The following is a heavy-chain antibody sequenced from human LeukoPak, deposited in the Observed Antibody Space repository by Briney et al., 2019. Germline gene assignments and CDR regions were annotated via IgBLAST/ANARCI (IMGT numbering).Heavy chain of an antibody. CDR1: GFTVSSTY. D-gene: IGHD2-15*01. Sequence: PGGSLRLSCAASGFTVSSTYVSWVRQAPGKGLEWVSVIYSGGSTSYVDSVKGRFTTSRDNSKNTLYLQMNSLRAEDTAVYYCASRHCSGGRCYFAGADPFDYWGQGTLVTVSS. CDR3: ASRHCSGGRCYFAGADPFDY. V-gene: IGHV3-53*01. CDR2: IYSGGST. J-gene: IGHJ4*02.